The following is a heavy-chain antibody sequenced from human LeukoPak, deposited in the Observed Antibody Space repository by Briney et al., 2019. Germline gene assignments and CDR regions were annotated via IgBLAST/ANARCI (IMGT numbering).Heavy chain of an antibody. CDR3: ARAHRYCSSTSCYGGDAFDI. J-gene: IGHJ3*02. CDR2: ISGSGGST. D-gene: IGHD2-2*01. CDR1: GFTFSSYA. V-gene: IGHV3-23*01. Sequence: SGGSLRLSCAASGFTFSSYAMSWVRQAPGKGLEWVSTISGSGGSTYYAGSVKGRFTISRDNSKNTLYLQMNSLRAEDTAVYYCARAHRYCSSTSCYGGDAFDIWGQGTMVTVSS.